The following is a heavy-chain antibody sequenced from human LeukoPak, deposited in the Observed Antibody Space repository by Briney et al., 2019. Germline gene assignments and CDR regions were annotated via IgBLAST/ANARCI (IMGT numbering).Heavy chain of an antibody. CDR3: AKSPIYGSGSFYYMDV. D-gene: IGHD3-10*01. J-gene: IGHJ6*03. CDR1: GFTFSSYG. Sequence: PGGSLRLSCAASGFTFSSYGMHWVRQAPGKGLEWVAFIRYDGSNKYYADSVKGRFTISRDNSKNTLYLQMNSLRAEDTAVYYYAKSPIYGSGSFYYMDVWGKGTAVTVSS. V-gene: IGHV3-30*02. CDR2: IRYDGSNK.